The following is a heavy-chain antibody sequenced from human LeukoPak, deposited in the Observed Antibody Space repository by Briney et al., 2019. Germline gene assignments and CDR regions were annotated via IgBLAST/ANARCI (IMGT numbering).Heavy chain of an antibody. CDR3: SGGVNSLHLDFDY. CDR2: ISGSGATT. V-gene: IGHV3-23*01. Sequence: GGSLRLSCEASGFNFNVYAMSWVRQAPGKGPEWVSAISGSGATTYYADSVKGRLTISRDNSKNTVFLQMNSLRAEDTAIYYCSGGVNSLHLDFDYWGQGTQVTVSS. D-gene: IGHD2-21*01. CDR1: GFNFNVYA. J-gene: IGHJ4*02.